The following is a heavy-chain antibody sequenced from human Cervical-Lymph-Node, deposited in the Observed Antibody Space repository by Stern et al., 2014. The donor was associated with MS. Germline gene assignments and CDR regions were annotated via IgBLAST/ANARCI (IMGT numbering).Heavy chain of an antibody. V-gene: IGHV3-74*01. D-gene: IGHD3-3*01. Sequence: EVQLVESGGGLVQPGGSLRLSCAASGFTFSSYWMHWVRQAPGKGLVWVSRINSDGSSTSYADSVKGRFTISRDNAKNTLYLQMNSLRAEDTAVYYCARDLGFTYYDFFDIWAKGQWSPSLQ. CDR1: GFTFSSYW. J-gene: IGHJ3*02. CDR2: INSDGSST. CDR3: ARDLGFTYYDFFDI.